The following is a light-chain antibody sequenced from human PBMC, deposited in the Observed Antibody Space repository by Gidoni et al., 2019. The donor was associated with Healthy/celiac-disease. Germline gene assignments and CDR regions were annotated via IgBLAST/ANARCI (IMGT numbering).Light chain of an antibody. CDR3: QQYDNLPIT. CDR2: DAS. V-gene: IGKV1-33*01. Sequence: DIQMIQPPSSLSASVGDRVTITCQASKDISNYLNWYQQKPGKAPKLLIYDASTLETGVPSRFSGSGSGTDFTFTISSLQPEDIATYYCQQYDNLPITFGQGTRLEIK. J-gene: IGKJ5*01. CDR1: KDISNY.